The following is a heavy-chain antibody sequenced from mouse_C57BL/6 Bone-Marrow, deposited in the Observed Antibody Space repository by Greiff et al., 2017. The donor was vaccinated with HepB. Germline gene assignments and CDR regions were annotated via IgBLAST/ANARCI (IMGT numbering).Heavy chain of an antibody. CDR3: ARRRGYYYGTWYFDV. CDR1: GFSLSTSGMG. D-gene: IGHD1-1*01. CDR2: IYWDDDK. Sequence: ESGPGILQSSQTLSLTCSFSGFSLSTSGMGVSWIRQPSGKGLEWLAHIYWDDDKRYNPSLKSRLTISKDTSRNQVFLKITSVDTADTATYYCARRRGYYYGTWYFDVWGTGTTVTVSS. J-gene: IGHJ1*03. V-gene: IGHV8-12*01.